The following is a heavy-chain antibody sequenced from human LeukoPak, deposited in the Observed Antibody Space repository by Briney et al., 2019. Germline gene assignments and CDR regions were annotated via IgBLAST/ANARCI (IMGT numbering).Heavy chain of an antibody. CDR1: GGSISSFY. D-gene: IGHD4-17*01. Sequence: SETLSLTCTVSGGSISSFYWSWIRQPPGKGLEWIGYIYYSGSANYNPSLKSRVTISVDTSKNQFSLKLNSVTAADTAVYYCARRTTVTPNWFDPWGQGTLVTVSS. J-gene: IGHJ5*02. CDR2: IYYSGSA. V-gene: IGHV4-59*01. CDR3: ARRTTVTPNWFDP.